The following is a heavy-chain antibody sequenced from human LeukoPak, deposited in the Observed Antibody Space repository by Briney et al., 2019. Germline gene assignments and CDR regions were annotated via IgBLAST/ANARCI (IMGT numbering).Heavy chain of an antibody. CDR2: IKSKAHGGTI. J-gene: IGHJ6*02. CDR3: ATEYYGMDD. V-gene: IGHV3-15*01. CDR1: GFTFSNAW. Sequence: EGSLRLSCAAFGFTFSNAWLSWVRQAPGKGLEWVGRIKSKAHGGTIDYAAPVEGRFTISRDDSKNTLYLQMNSLKSEDTAVYYCATEYYGMDDWGQGTTVTVSS.